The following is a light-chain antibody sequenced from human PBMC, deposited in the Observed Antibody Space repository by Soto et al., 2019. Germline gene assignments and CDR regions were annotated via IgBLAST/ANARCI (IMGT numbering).Light chain of an antibody. Sequence: DIQMTQSPSSLSASVGDRVTITCRASQGISNYLAWYQQKPGKVPKLLIYVASTLQSGVPSRFSGSGSGTDFTLTISSLQPEDVATYYCQKYNSAPLLFTFGPGTKVDIK. CDR3: QKYNSAPLLFT. V-gene: IGKV1-27*01. J-gene: IGKJ3*01. CDR1: QGISNY. CDR2: VAS.